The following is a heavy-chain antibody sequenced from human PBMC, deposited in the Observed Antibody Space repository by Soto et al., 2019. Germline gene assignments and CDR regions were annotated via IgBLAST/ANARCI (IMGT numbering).Heavy chain of an antibody. D-gene: IGHD6-19*01. CDR3: ATSSDWSPLLDY. CDR2: INNDGGT. J-gene: IGHJ4*02. V-gene: IGHV1-2*02. Sequence: QVQLVQSGAEVAKPGASVKVSCKASQYTFTNFYLHWVRQAPGQRPEWMGWINNDGGTIYSQKFQGRLTMTRDTSITTAYMELSRLSSDDTAFYYCATSSDWSPLLDYWGQGTLVTVSS. CDR1: QYTFTNFY.